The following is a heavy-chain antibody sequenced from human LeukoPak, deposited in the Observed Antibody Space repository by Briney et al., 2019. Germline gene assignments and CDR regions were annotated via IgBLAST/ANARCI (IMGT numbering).Heavy chain of an antibody. D-gene: IGHD3-22*01. Sequence: PSETLSLTCTVSGGSISSYYWSWIRQPAGKGLEWIGRIYTSGSTNYNPSLKSRVTMSVDTSKNQFSLKLSSVTAADTAVYYCASLPYDSSGYHRFDYWGQGTLVTVSS. V-gene: IGHV4-4*07. CDR1: GGSISSYY. CDR3: ASLPYDSSGYHRFDY. CDR2: IYTSGST. J-gene: IGHJ4*02.